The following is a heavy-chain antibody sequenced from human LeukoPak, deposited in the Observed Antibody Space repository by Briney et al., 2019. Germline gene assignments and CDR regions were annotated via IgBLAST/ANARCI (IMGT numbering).Heavy chain of an antibody. CDR3: AKSANIAVAGFPSWYLDL. CDR2: ISGSGGST. V-gene: IGHV3-23*01. D-gene: IGHD6-19*01. CDR1: GFTFSSYA. Sequence: PGGSLRLSCAASGFTFSSYAMSWVRQAPGKGLEWVSAISGSGGSTYYADSVKGRFTISRDNSKNTLYLQMNSLRAEDTAVYYCAKSANIAVAGFPSWYLDLWGRGTLVTVSS. J-gene: IGHJ2*01.